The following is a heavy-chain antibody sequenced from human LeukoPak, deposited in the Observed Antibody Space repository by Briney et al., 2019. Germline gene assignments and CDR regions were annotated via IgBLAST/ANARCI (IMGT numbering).Heavy chain of an antibody. Sequence: SETLSLTCTVSGGSISSYYWNWIRQPAGKGLEWIGRIYSSGSTNYNPSLKSRVTMSVDTSKNQFSLKLSSVTAADTAVYYCARAAYYYDPADYWGQGTLVTVSS. D-gene: IGHD3-22*01. CDR3: ARAAYYYDPADY. V-gene: IGHV4-4*07. CDR1: GGSISSYY. J-gene: IGHJ4*02. CDR2: IYSSGST.